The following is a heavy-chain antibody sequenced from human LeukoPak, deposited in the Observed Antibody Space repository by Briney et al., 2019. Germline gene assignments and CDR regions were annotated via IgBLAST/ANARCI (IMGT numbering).Heavy chain of an antibody. V-gene: IGHV3-23*03. CDR3: ARPTDGDSTRYGMDV. CDR1: GFTFRSYA. CDR2: IYSGGST. J-gene: IGHJ6*02. D-gene: IGHD2-21*02. Sequence: GGSLRLSCAASGFTFRSYAMSWVRQAPGKGLEWVSVIYSGGSTYYADSVKGRFSTSRDSSTSTLFLQMDSLRVEDTAMYYCARPTDGDSTRYGMDVWGQGTTVIVSS.